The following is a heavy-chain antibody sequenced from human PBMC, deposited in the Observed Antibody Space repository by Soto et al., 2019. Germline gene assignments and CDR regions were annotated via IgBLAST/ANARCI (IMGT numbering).Heavy chain of an antibody. CDR2: ISGSGGST. CDR1: GFTFSSYA. D-gene: IGHD3-22*01. J-gene: IGHJ3*02. Sequence: GGSLRLSCAASGFTFSSYAMSWVRQAPGKGLEWVSAISGSGGSTYYADSVKGRFTISRDNSKNTLYLQMNSLRAEDTAVYYCAKDAPPHYSDSSGSHDAFDMWGQGTMVTVSS. V-gene: IGHV3-23*01. CDR3: AKDAPPHYSDSSGSHDAFDM.